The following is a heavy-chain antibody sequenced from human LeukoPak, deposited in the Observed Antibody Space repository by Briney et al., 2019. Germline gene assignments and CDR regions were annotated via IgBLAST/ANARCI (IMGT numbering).Heavy chain of an antibody. J-gene: IGHJ4*02. CDR3: ARDYDILTGYYTPDYFDY. Sequence: GASVKVSCKASGYTFTSYGISWVRQAPGQGLEWMGWISAYNGNTNYAQKLQGRVTMTTDTSTSTAYMELRSLRSDDTAVYYCARDYDILTGYYTPDYFDYWGQGTLVTVSS. CDR2: ISAYNGNT. CDR1: GYTFTSYG. V-gene: IGHV1-18*01. D-gene: IGHD3-9*01.